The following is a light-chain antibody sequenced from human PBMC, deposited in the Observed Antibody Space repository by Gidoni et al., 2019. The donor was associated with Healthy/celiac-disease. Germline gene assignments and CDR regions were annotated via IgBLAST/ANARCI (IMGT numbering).Light chain of an antibody. CDR2: WAS. CDR1: QSVLYSSNNKNY. J-gene: IGKJ2*01. CDR3: QQYYSTLYT. V-gene: IGKV4-1*01. Sequence: DIVMTQSPDSLAVSLGERATINCKSSQSVLYSSNNKNYLAWYQQKPGQPPKLLIYWASTRVSGVPDRFSGSGSGTDFTLTISSLQAEDVAVYYCQQYYSTLYTFXQXTKLEIK.